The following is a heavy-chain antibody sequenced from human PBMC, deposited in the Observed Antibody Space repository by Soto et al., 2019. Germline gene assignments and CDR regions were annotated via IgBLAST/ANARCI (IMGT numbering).Heavy chain of an antibody. D-gene: IGHD4-17*01. CDR2: LSHGGAYT. CDR3: AKWSGYGDA. V-gene: IGHV3-23*01. CDR1: GFSFSTYS. Sequence: GGSLRLSCAASGFSFSTYSMAWVRQAPGKGPEWVSGLSHGGAYTFYADSVKGRFTISVDISQNTVYLQMNSLRTEDTAVYYCAKWSGYGDAWGQGTLVTVS. J-gene: IGHJ4*02.